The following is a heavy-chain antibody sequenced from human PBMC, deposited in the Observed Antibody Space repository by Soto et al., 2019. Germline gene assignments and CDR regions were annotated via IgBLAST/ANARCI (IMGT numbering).Heavy chain of an antibody. Sequence: EVQLVESGGGLVQPGRSLRLSCVASGFSFGDYGMHWVRQAPGRGPEWVSGISWNSGNIGYAETVKGRFTISRDNAKNSLYLQMNSLRAEDTALYYCVKDGLTSVFGLVHDGSDIWGHGTTVTVSS. CDR2: ISWNSGNI. D-gene: IGHD3-3*01. CDR3: VKDGLTSVFGLVHDGSDI. V-gene: IGHV3-9*01. CDR1: GFSFGDYG. J-gene: IGHJ3*02.